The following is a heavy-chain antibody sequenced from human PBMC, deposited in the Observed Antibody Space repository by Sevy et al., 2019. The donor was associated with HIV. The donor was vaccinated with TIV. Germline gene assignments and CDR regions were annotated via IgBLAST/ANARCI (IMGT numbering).Heavy chain of an antibody. CDR3: TNREGVIITGFES. CDR1: GFIFNSYT. Sequence: GGSLRLSCVASGFIFNSYTMSWVRQAPGKGLEWVSTISGSGGSVYYPDSLKGRFTISRDNFKNTVSLQMNSLRAEDTAVYYCTNREGVIITGFESWGQGTLVTISS. J-gene: IGHJ4*02. V-gene: IGHV3-23*01. D-gene: IGHD2-8*02. CDR2: ISGSGGSV.